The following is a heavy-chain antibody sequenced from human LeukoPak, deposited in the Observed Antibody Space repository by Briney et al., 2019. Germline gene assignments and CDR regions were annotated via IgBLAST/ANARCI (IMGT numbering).Heavy chain of an antibody. D-gene: IGHD3-9*01. J-gene: IGHJ3*02. CDR3: ARVIRYFDWLIAFDI. Sequence: SSETLSLTCTVSGGSISSSSYYWGWIRQPPGKGLEWIGEINHSGSTNYNPSLKSRVTISVDTSKNQFSLKLSSVTAADTAVYYCARVIRYFDWLIAFDIWGQGTMVTVSS. V-gene: IGHV4-39*07. CDR2: INHSGST. CDR1: GGSISSSSYY.